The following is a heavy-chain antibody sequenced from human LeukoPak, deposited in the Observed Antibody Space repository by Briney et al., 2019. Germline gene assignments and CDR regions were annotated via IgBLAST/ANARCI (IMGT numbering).Heavy chain of an antibody. D-gene: IGHD3-3*01. V-gene: IGHV3-30-3*01. J-gene: IGHJ4*02. CDR3: AIIPGNYDFWSGYYTLDY. CDR2: ISYDGSKI. CDR1: GFTFSSYP. Sequence: GGSLRLSCAASGFTFSSYPLHWVRQAPGRGLEWVTLISYDGSKIYYADSVKGRFTISRDNAKNSLYLQMNSLRAEDTAVYYCAIIPGNYDFWSGYYTLDYWGQGTLVTVSS.